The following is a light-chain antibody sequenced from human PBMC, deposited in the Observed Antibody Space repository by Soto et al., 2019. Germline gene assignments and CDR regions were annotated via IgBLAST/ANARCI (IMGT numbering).Light chain of an antibody. V-gene: IGLV2-8*01. CDR3: SSYAGSSTV. CDR2: EVS. Sequence: QSVLTQPPSASGSPGQSVTISCTGTSSDVGAYNYVSWYQQHPGKAPKLMIYEVSYRPSGVPDRFSGSKSGNTASLTVSWLKAEDEAYYCCSSYAGSSTVFGTGTKVTVL. CDR1: SSDVGAYNY. J-gene: IGLJ1*01.